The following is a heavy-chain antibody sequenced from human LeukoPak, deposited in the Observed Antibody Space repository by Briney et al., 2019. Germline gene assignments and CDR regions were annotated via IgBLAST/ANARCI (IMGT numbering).Heavy chain of an antibody. CDR3: ARELGRLVDY. J-gene: IGHJ4*02. CDR2: NYNDGVT. V-gene: IGHV4-59*11. Sequence: SETLSLTCTVSGGSMNSHYWSWIRHPPGKGLEWLGYNYNDGVTHYNPSLGSRITMSVDSSKDQFSLKLTSVTAADTAVYYCARELGRLVDYWGQGILVTVSS. D-gene: IGHD6-25*01. CDR1: GGSMNSHY.